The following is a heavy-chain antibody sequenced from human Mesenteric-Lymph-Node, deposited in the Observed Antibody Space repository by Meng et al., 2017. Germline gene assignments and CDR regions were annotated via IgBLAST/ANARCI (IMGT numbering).Heavy chain of an antibody. J-gene: IGHJ5*02. CDR1: GDRFSSKSAP. CDR3: ADIDRHP. V-gene: IGHV6-1*01. CDR2: TYYRSKWYN. Sequence: PLQQSRPGLVKPSQPLSLTCALSGDRFSSKSAPWNWIRQSPSRGLEWLGRTYYRSKWYNDYALSLKSRVTINPDTSNNQFSLQLNSVTPEDTAVYYCADIDRHPWGQGTLVTVSS.